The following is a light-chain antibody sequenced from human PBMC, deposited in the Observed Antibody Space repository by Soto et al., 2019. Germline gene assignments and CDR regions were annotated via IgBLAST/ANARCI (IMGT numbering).Light chain of an antibody. CDR3: QQRSNWPPEWT. CDR2: DAS. V-gene: IGKV3-11*01. CDR1: QSISSN. Sequence: EVVLTQSPVTVSLSPGQRATLSCRASQSISSNLAWYQQKPGQAPRLLISDASNRATGIPARFSGSGSGTEFTLTISRLEPEDFGVYYCQQRSNWPPEWTFGQGTKVEIK. J-gene: IGKJ1*01.